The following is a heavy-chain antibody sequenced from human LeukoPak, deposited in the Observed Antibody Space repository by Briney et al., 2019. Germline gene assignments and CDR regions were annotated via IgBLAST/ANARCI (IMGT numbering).Heavy chain of an antibody. Sequence: SETLSLTCAVYGGSFSGYYWSWIRKPPGKGLEWIGEINHSGSTNYNPSLKSRVTISVDTSKNQFSLKLSSVTAADTAVYYCARGRVSDSSSMLSYYYYYMDVWGKGTTVTVSS. CDR2: INHSGST. CDR3: ARGRVSDSSSMLSYYYYYMDV. D-gene: IGHD6-6*01. V-gene: IGHV4-34*01. CDR1: GGSFSGYY. J-gene: IGHJ6*03.